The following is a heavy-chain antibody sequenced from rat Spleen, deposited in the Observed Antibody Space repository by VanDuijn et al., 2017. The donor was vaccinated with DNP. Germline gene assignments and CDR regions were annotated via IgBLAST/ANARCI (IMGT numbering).Heavy chain of an antibody. CDR1: GFTFNRYW. CDR2: INTDGGST. J-gene: IGHJ1*01. V-gene: IGHV5-58*01. D-gene: IGHD4-4*01. Sequence: EVQLVETGGGLVQPGRSLKLSCVASGFTFNRYWMYWIRQAPGKGLEWVASINTDGGSTYYTDSVKGRFTISRDNAKSTLYLQMNSLRSEDMATYYCARGSGTYYWYFDFWGPGTMVTVSS. CDR3: ARGSGTYYWYFDF.